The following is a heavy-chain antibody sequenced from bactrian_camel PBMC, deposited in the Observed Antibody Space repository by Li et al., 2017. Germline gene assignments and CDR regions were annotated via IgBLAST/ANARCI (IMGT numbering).Heavy chain of an antibody. Sequence: HVQLVESGGGSVQVGGSLRLSCAASGWPYGAYLMAWFRQIPGKEREGVAAINNDGMTTYRDSVKGRFTISRDDAKNALYLEMNSLKPEDTAMYTCATDPQWYALSLLPEGFEHWGQGTQVTVS. CDR2: INNDGMT. D-gene: IGHD1*01. CDR3: ATDPQWYALSLLPEGFEH. J-gene: IGHJ4*01. V-gene: IGHV3S55*01. CDR1: GWPYGAYL.